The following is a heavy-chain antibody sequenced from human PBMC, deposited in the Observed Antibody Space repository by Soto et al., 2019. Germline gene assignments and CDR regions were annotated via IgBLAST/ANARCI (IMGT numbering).Heavy chain of an antibody. CDR1: GFTFDDYA. V-gene: IGHV3-9*01. D-gene: IGHD6-19*01. J-gene: IGHJ6*02. CDR3: AKDLGSEAVAGKNYYDYGMDV. CDR2: ISWNSGSI. Sequence: EVQLVESGGGLVQPGRSLRLSCAASGFTFDDYAMHWVRQAPGKGLEWVSGISWNSGSIGYADSVKGRFTISRDNAKNSLYLQMNSLRAEDTALYYCAKDLGSEAVAGKNYYDYGMDVWGQGTTVTVSS.